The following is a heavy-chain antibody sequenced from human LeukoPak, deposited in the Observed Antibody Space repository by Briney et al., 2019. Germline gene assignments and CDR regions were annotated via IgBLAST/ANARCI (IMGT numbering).Heavy chain of an antibody. CDR3: ARSLPLTVGDSRDNFDY. D-gene: IGHD4-23*01. CDR2: INPNSGGT. Sequence: ASVKVSCKTSGYTFTSYAMNWVRQAPGQGLEWMAWINPNSGGTNYAQKFQGRVTMTRDTSVSTAYMELSNVRSDDTAVYYCARSLPLTVGDSRDNFDYWGQGTLVTVSS. CDR1: GYTFTSYA. V-gene: IGHV1-2*02. J-gene: IGHJ4*02.